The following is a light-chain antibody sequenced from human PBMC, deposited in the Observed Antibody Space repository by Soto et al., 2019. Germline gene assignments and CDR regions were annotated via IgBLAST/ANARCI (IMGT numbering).Light chain of an antibody. J-gene: IGLJ2*01. CDR1: SSDIGLNNY. Sequence: QSAPTQPASMSGSPGQSITISCTGTSSDIGLNNYVSWYQQHPGKAPALIIYAVTYRPSGVSSRFSGSKSGDTASLTISGLRTEDEADYYCTSHLDSRPVVFGGGTKLTVL. V-gene: IGLV2-14*03. CDR2: AVT. CDR3: TSHLDSRPVV.